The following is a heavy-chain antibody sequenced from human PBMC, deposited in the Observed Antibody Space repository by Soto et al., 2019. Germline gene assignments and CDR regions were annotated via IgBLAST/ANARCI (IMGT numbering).Heavy chain of an antibody. CDR3: ARDGGRHSGGMDS. CDR2: IIPIFGTA. V-gene: IGHV1-69*01. J-gene: IGHJ4*02. CDR1: GGTFSSYS. Sequence: QVQLVQSGAEVKKPGSSVKVSCKASGGTFSSYSINWVRQAPGQGLEWVGEIIPIFGTANYAQKFQGRVTITADESTSTAYMELSSLRSEDTAVYYCARDGGRHSGGMDSWGQGTLVTVSS. D-gene: IGHD1-26*01.